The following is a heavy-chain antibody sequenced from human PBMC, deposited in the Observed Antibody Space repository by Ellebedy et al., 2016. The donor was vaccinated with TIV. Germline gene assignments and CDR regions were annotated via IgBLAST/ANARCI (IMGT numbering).Heavy chain of an antibody. CDR1: GYSFSKYW. J-gene: IGHJ4*02. V-gene: IGHV5-51*01. D-gene: IGHD5-18*01. Sequence: KVSCXGSGYSFSKYWIAWVRQLPGKGPEWMGIIYPGGSDTRYSPSFQGQVTISADTSISTAYLQWSSLKASDNAMYFCAVTRTKTAMDHFDYWGQGTLVTVSS. CDR3: AVTRTKTAMDHFDY. CDR2: IYPGGSDT.